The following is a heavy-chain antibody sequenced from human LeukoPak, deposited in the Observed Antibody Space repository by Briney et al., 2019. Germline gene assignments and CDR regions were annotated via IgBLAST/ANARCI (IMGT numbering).Heavy chain of an antibody. CDR3: ARGGVVPAAPDY. V-gene: IGHV3-30*04. J-gene: IGHJ4*02. D-gene: IGHD2-2*01. CDR1: GFTFSSYA. CDR2: ISYDGSNK. Sequence: PGRSLRLSCAASGFTFSSYAMHWVRQAPGKGLEWVAVISYDGSNKYYADSVKGRFTNSRDNSKNTLYLQMNSLRAEDTAVYYCARGGVVPAAPDYWGQGTLVTVSS.